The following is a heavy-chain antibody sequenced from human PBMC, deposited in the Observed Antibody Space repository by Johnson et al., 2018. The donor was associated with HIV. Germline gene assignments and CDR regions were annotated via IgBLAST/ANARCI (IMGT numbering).Heavy chain of an antibody. D-gene: IGHD6-6*01. J-gene: IGHJ3*02. CDR3: AKGGIATRFFDI. Sequence: QVQLVESGGGLIQPGGSLRLSCAASGFAFSNYGLHWVRQAPGKGLEWVAVISFDGSHKYYADSVKGRFTISRDNSKNTLYLQMNSLRAEDTALYYCAKGGIATRFFDIWGQGTMVTVSS. CDR2: ISFDGSHK. V-gene: IGHV3-30*02. CDR1: GFAFSNYG.